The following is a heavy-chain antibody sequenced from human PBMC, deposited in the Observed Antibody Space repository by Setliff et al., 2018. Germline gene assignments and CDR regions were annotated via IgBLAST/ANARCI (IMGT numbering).Heavy chain of an antibody. CDR1: GGSFTNYY. Sequence: SETLSLTCTVYGGSFTNYYWGWIRQSPGKGLEWIGEINHSGSTNYNPSLKSRLTISVDASTNQFSLKLYSVTAADTAVYYCRYWSGYYNNDYWSQGTLVTVSS. CDR3: RYWSGYYNNDY. D-gene: IGHD3-3*01. CDR2: INHSGST. V-gene: IGHV4-34*01. J-gene: IGHJ4*02.